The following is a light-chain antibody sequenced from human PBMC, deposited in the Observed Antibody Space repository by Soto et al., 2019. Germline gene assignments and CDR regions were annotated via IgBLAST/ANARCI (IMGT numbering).Light chain of an antibody. Sequence: DIQMTQSPSSLSASVGDRVTITCRASQSISSYLNWYQQKPGKAPKLLIYAASSLQSGVPSRFSGSGSGTEFTLTISSLQPADFATYYCQQSYSTHQSFGQGTKLEIK. CDR1: QSISSY. CDR2: AAS. J-gene: IGKJ2*03. CDR3: QQSYSTHQS. V-gene: IGKV1-39*01.